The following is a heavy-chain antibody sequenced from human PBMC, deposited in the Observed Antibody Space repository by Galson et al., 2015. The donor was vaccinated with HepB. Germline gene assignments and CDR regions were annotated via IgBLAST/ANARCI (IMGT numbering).Heavy chain of an antibody. J-gene: IGHJ6*02. CDR1: GFAFDDYA. CDR3: AKDVGAGNYYGMDV. D-gene: IGHD3-10*01. V-gene: IGHV3-9*01. CDR2: ISWNSGSI. Sequence: SLRLSCAASGFAFDDYAMHWVRQAPGKGLEWVSGISWNSGSIGYADSVKGRFTISRDNAKNSLYLQTNSLRAEDTALYYCAKDVGAGNYYGMDVWGQGTTVTVSS.